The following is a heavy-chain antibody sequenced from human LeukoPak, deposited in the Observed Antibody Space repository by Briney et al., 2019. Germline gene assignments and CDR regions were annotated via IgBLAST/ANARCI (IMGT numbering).Heavy chain of an antibody. V-gene: IGHV1-2*02. D-gene: IGHD6-13*01. J-gene: IGHJ3*02. CDR1: GYTFTGYY. CDR3: ARGIAAGTAFDI. CDR2: INSNCGGT. Sequence: ASVKVSCKASGYTFTGYYMHWVRQAPGQGLEWMGWINSNCGGTNYAQKFQGRVTVTRDTSISTAYMELTRLRSGDTAVYYCARGIAAGTAFDIWGQGTMVTVSS.